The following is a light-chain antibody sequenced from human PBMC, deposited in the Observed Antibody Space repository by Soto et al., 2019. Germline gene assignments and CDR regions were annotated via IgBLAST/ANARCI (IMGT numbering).Light chain of an antibody. V-gene: IGKV3-20*01. CDR1: QSVDSNY. Sequence: EIMLTQSPGTLSLTPGERATLSCTASQSVDSNYLAWYQQKPVQGPGFRIYAATSRATGIPDRFSGSGSGTDFTLTISRLEPEDFAVYYCEQYGSSSTFGGGTKVDIK. CDR3: EQYGSSST. J-gene: IGKJ4*01. CDR2: AAT.